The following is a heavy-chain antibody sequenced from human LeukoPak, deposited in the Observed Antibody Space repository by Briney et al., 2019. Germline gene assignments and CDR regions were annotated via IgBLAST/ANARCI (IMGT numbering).Heavy chain of an antibody. CDR3: ARGRYSSGFGGNYYYYYMDV. CDR1: GYTFTSYD. J-gene: IGHJ6*03. D-gene: IGHD5-18*01. Sequence: SVKVSCKASGYTFTSYDINWVRQAPGQGLEWMGGIIPIFGTTNYAQKFQGRATITADKSTSTAYMELSSLRSEDTAVYYCARGRYSSGFGGNYYYYYMDVWGKGTTVTVSS. CDR2: IIPIFGTT. V-gene: IGHV1-69*06.